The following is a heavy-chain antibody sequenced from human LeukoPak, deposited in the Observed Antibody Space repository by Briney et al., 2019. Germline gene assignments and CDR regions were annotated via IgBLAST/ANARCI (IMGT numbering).Heavy chain of an antibody. J-gene: IGHJ4*02. CDR1: GFTFSSYE. CDR3: ASRVVGARFDY. V-gene: IGHV3-48*03. Sequence: PGGSLRLSCAASGFTFSSYEMNWVRQAPGKGLEWVSFISSSGSVIFYADSVKGRFTISRDNAKSSLYLEMNSLRAEDTAIYYCASRVVGARFDYWDQGTLVTVSS. CDR2: ISSSGSVI. D-gene: IGHD1-26*01.